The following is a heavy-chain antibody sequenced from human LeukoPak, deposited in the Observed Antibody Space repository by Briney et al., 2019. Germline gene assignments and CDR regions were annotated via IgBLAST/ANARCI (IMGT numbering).Heavy chain of an antibody. D-gene: IGHD6-19*01. CDR1: GDSVSSNSAA. Sequence: SQTLSLTCAISGDSVSSNSAAWNWIRQSPSRGLEWLGRTYYRSKWYNDYAVSVKSRITINPDTSKNQSSLQLNSVTPEDTAVYYCARDAESYPVAGSGNYMGVWGKGTTVTVSS. V-gene: IGHV6-1*01. CDR2: TYYRSKWYN. J-gene: IGHJ6*03. CDR3: ARDAESYPVAGSGNYMGV.